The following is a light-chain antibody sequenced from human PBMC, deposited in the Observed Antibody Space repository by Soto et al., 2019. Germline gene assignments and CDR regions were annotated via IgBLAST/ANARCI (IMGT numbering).Light chain of an antibody. CDR3: QHYNSYPYI. Sequence: DIQMTQSPSSLFASVGDRVTITCRASQGISRWLAWYQQKPGKAPKVLIFDASTLESGVPSRFSGSGSGTDFTLTISGLQPDDFATYYCQHYNSYPYIFGQGTKLEIK. CDR1: QGISRW. J-gene: IGKJ2*01. CDR2: DAS. V-gene: IGKV1-5*01.